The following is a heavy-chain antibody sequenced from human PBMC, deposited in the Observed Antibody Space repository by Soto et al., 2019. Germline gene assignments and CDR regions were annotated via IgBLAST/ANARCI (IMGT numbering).Heavy chain of an antibody. D-gene: IGHD3-22*01. J-gene: IGHJ3*02. V-gene: IGHV3-30*18. CDR1: GFTFSSYG. CDR2: ISYDGSNK. Sequence: QVQLVESGGGVVQPGRSLRLSCAASGFTFSSYGMHWVRQAPGKGLEWVAVISYDGSNKYYADSVKGRFTISRDNSKNKLYLQMNSLRAEDTAVYYCTKPEYYYDSSGYYYPYPFDIWGQGTMVTVSS. CDR3: TKPEYYYDSSGYYYPYPFDI.